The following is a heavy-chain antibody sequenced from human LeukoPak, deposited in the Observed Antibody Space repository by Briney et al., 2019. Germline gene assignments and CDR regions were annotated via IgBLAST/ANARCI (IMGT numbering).Heavy chain of an antibody. CDR2: IYTSGST. V-gene: IGHV4-61*09. D-gene: IGHD1-7*01. Sequence: SETLSLTCTVSGGSISSGSYYWSWIRQPAGKGLEWIGHIYTSGSTNYNPSLKSRVTISVDTSKNQFSLKLSSVTAADTAVYYCARKEVTGTSPAFDIWGQGTMVTVSP. CDR1: GGSISSGSYY. J-gene: IGHJ3*02. CDR3: ARKEVTGTSPAFDI.